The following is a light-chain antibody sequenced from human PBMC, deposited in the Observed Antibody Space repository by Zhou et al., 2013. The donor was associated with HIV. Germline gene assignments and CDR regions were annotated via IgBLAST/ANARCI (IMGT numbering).Light chain of an antibody. CDR1: QDVSSH. Sequence: AIRMTQSPSSLSASTGDRVTITCRASQDVSSHLAWYQQKPGKAPRLLIYAASTLQSGVPSRFRGSGSGTDFTLTISYLQSEDFASYYCQQYYGYPRTFGHGTKVDI. CDR3: QQYYGYPRT. V-gene: IGKV1-8*01. J-gene: IGKJ1*01. CDR2: AAS.